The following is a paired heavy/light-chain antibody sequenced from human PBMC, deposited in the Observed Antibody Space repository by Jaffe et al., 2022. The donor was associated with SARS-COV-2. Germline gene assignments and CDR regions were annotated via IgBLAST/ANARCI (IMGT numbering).Light chain of an antibody. CDR3: QQYYSFPFA. CDR2: WAS. J-gene: IGKJ3*01. CDR1: QSVLSSSNNKNY. Sequence: DIVMTQSPDSLAVSLGERVTINCKSSQSVLSSSNNKNYLAWYQQKPGQPPKLLIYWASTRESGVPDRFGGSGSGTDFTLTISSLQAEDVAVYYCQQYYSFPFAFGPGTKVEIK. V-gene: IGKV4-1*01.
Heavy chain of an antibody. D-gene: IGHD3-22*01. CDR1: GFALTSYV. V-gene: IGHV3-23*01. CDR3: ARVYYDISGYYPIDY. J-gene: IGHJ4*02. Sequence: EVQLLESGGGLVQPGGSLRLSCAASGFALTSYVMTWVRQAPGKGLEWVSSNTGSGSDTYYAASVQGRFTISRDNSKNTLYLQMNSLRAEDTAVYYCARVYYDISGYYPIDYWGQGALVTVSS. CDR2: NTGSGSDT.